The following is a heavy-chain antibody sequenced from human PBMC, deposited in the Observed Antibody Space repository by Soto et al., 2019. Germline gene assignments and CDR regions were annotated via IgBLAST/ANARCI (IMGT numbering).Heavy chain of an antibody. CDR1: GFTFSSYG. CDR3: ARGDGDYATYYFDY. Sequence: GGSLRLSCAASGFTFSSYGMHWVRQAPGKGLEWVAVIWYDGSNKYYADSVKGRFTISRDNSKNTLYLQMNSLRAEDTAVYHCARGDGDYATYYFDYWGQGTLVTVSS. CDR2: IWYDGSNK. V-gene: IGHV3-33*01. D-gene: IGHD4-17*01. J-gene: IGHJ4*02.